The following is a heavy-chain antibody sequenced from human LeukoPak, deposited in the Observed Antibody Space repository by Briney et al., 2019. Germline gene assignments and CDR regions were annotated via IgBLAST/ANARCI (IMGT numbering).Heavy chain of an antibody. D-gene: IGHD2-15*01. V-gene: IGHV1-2*02. CDR1: GYTFTGYY. CDR2: INPNSGGT. J-gene: IGHJ4*02. Sequence: ASVKVSCKASGYTFTGYYMHWVRQAPGQGLEWMGWINPNSGGTNYAQKFQGRVTMTRDTSISTAYMELSRLRSDDTAVYYCARVGGNRYCSGGSCYPDYWGQGTLVTVSS. CDR3: ARVGGNRYCSGGSCYPDY.